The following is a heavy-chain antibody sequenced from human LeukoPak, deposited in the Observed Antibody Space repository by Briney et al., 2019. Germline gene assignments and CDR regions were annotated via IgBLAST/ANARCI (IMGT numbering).Heavy chain of an antibody. CDR2: IYYTGIA. CDR1: DGSITRSRYS. CDR3: ARLRVTTGFDY. Sequence: SETLSLTCTVSDGSITRSRYSWGWIRQTPGEGLDWIGSIYYTGIAYYNPSLQGRVTMSVDTSKNQFSLKLNSVTVADTAVYYCARLRVTTGFDYWDQGIPVTVSS. D-gene: IGHD2-21*02. J-gene: IGHJ4*02. V-gene: IGHV4-39*01.